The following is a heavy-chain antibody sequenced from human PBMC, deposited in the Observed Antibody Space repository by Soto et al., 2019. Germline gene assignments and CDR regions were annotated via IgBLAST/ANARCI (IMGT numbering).Heavy chain of an antibody. CDR2: VYYSGNT. V-gene: IGHV4-61*08. CDR1: GDSINSVDYY. J-gene: IGHJ4*02. D-gene: IGHD6-19*01. Sequence: SETLSLTCAVSGDSINSVDYYWGWIRQPPGKGLEWIGYVYYSGNTNYNPSLKSRVTISVDRSKKQFSLKLRSVTAGDTAVYYCARSSYSSIAVTQFDSWGQGTRVTVSS. CDR3: ARSSYSSIAVTQFDS.